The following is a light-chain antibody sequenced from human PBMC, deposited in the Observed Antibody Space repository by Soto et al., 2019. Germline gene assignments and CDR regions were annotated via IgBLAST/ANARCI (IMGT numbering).Light chain of an antibody. CDR1: SSNIGSNT. J-gene: IGLJ2*01. Sequence: QSVLTQPPSASGTPGQRVAISCSGSSSNIGSNTVNWYQQLPGTAPKLLIYNNNQRPSGVPDRFSGSKSGTSASLAISGLQSEDEADYYCAAWDDSLNDVISGGGTKLTVL. V-gene: IGLV1-44*01. CDR2: NNN. CDR3: AAWDDSLNDVI.